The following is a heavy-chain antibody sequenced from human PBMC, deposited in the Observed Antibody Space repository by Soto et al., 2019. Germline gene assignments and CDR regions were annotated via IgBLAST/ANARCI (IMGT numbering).Heavy chain of an antibody. CDR3: ARGGGDIVVVPAAMPDTGYYYGMDV. Sequence: ASVKVSCKASGGTFSSYAISWVRQAPGQGLEWMGGIIPIFGTANYAQKFQGRVTITADESTSTAYMELSSLRSEDTAVYYCARGGGDIVVVPAAMPDTGYYYGMDVWGQGTTVTVSS. CDR2: IIPIFGTA. D-gene: IGHD2-2*01. V-gene: IGHV1-69*13. CDR1: GGTFSSYA. J-gene: IGHJ6*02.